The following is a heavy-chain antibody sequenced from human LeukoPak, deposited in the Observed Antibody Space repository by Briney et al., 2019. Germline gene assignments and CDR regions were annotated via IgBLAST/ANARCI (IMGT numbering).Heavy chain of an antibody. CDR1: GHTFSDYS. CDR3: ARGRYYSDSSYYYFDS. J-gene: IGHJ4*02. CDR2: ISGGTGSP. D-gene: IGHD3-22*01. Sequence: ASVKVSCKASGHTFSDYSMHWVRQAPGQAPEWMGWISGGTGSPKYSQRFQGRVTITRDTSARTAYMALSSLRPTDTAVYFCARGRYYSDSSYYYFDSWGQGTLVTVSS. V-gene: IGHV1-3*01.